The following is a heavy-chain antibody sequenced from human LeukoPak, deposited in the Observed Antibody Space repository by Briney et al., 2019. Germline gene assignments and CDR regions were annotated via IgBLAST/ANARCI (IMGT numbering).Heavy chain of an antibody. CDR3: AKGLVVGSSWSAYDY. CDR1: GFTFSNYA. J-gene: IGHJ4*02. D-gene: IGHD6-13*01. V-gene: IGHV3-23*01. CDR2: ISGSGDTT. Sequence: GGSPRLSCAASGFTFSNYATTCVRQAPGKGLEWVSVISGSGDTTYYADSVKGRFTISRDNSKNTLYLQMNSLRAEDTAVYYCAKGLVVGSSWSAYDYWGQGTLVTVSS.